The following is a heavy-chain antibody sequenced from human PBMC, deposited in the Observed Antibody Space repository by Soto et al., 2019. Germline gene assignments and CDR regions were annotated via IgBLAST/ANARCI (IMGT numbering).Heavy chain of an antibody. V-gene: IGHV3-9*01. D-gene: IGHD2-21*01. CDR1: GFTFDDYV. Sequence: EVQLVESGGGLVQPGRSLRLSCAASGFTFDDYVMHWVRQAPGKGLEWVSGISWNSGSIGYADSVKGRFTISRDNAKNSLYLQMNSLRAEDTALYYCAKDYSPDPPLFYFDYWGQGTLVTVSS. CDR2: ISWNSGSI. CDR3: AKDYSPDPPLFYFDY. J-gene: IGHJ4*02.